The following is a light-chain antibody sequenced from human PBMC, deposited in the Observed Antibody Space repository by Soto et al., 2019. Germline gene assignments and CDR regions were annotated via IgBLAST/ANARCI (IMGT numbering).Light chain of an antibody. CDR3: SSYVGTNSYV. CDR2: EVS. CDR1: SSDVGGYNY. J-gene: IGLJ1*01. V-gene: IGLV2-8*01. Sequence: QSVLTQPPSASGSPGQSVTISCTGTSSDVGGYNYVSWYQQHPGKAPKLMIYEVSKRPSGVPDRFSGSKSGNTAALTFSGLQAEDEADYYCSSYVGTNSYVFGTGTKVTVL.